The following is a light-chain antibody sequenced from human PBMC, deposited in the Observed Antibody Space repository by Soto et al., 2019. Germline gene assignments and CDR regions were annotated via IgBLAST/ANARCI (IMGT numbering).Light chain of an antibody. CDR3: GTWDSSLTTFV. CDR2: END. CDR1: SSNIGEYY. Sequence: QSVLTQPPSVSAAPGQKVTMSCSGGSSNIGEYYVSWHQQLPGTAPKLLIYENDKRPSGIPDRFSGSKSGTSATLDITGLQTGDEADYYCGTWDSSLTTFVFGTGTKVTVL. J-gene: IGLJ1*01. V-gene: IGLV1-51*02.